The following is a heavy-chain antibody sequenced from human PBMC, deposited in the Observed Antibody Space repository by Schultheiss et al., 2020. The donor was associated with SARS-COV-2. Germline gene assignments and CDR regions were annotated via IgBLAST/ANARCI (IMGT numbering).Heavy chain of an antibody. Sequence: GGSLRLSCAASGFTFEDYAMHWVRRAPGKGLEWVSGISWNSGSIGYADSVKGRFTISRDNSKNTLYLQMNSLRAEDTAVYYCARKRAPGHFDYWGQGTLVTVSS. J-gene: IGHJ4*02. CDR3: ARKRAPGHFDY. V-gene: IGHV3-9*01. CDR1: GFTFEDYA. CDR2: ISWNSGSI.